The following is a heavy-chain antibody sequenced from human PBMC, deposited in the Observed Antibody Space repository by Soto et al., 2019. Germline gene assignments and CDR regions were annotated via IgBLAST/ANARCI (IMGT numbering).Heavy chain of an antibody. Sequence: TSETLSLTCTVSGVSITSYFWSWIRQTPGKGLDWIGSISFSGATYSNPSLKGRAALSVDTSENHLSLTLNSVTSADTAVYFCARDRRDGYKRYFECWGQGNQVTVS. CDR2: ISFSGAT. CDR3: ARDRRDGYKRYFEC. V-gene: IGHV4-59*01. CDR1: GVSITSYF. D-gene: IGHD5-12*01. J-gene: IGHJ4*02.